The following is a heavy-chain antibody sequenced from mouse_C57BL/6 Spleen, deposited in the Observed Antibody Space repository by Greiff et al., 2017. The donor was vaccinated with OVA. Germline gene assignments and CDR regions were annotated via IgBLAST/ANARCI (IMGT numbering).Heavy chain of an antibody. CDR1: GFTFSDAW. Sequence: EVQVVESGGGLVQPGGSMKLSCAASGFTFSDAWMDWVRQSPEKGLEWVAEIRNKANNHATYYAESVKGRFTISRDDSKSSVYLQMNSLRAEDTGIYYCTRDGDSNYPWFAYWGQGTLVTVSA. V-gene: IGHV6-6*01. CDR3: TRDGDSNYPWFAY. D-gene: IGHD2-5*01. J-gene: IGHJ3*01. CDR2: IRNKANNHAT.